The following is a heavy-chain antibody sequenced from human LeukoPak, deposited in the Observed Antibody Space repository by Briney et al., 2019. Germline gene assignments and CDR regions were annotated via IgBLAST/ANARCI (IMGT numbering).Heavy chain of an antibody. D-gene: IGHD3-22*01. V-gene: IGHV3-48*01. CDR1: GFTSSSYS. J-gene: IGHJ5*02. CDR2: ISSSSSTI. Sequence: GGSLRLSGAASGFTSSSYSMNWVRQAPGKGLEWVSYISSSSSTIYYADSVKGRFTISRDNAKNSLYLQMNSLRAEDTAVYCCASHHDYYTTNWFEPWGQGTLVTVSS. CDR3: ASHHDYYTTNWFEP.